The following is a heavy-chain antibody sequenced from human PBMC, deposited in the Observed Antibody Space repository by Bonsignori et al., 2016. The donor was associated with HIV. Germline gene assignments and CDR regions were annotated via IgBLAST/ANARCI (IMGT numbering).Heavy chain of an antibody. CDR2: FDPEDGEI. J-gene: IGHJ4*01. Sequence: QVHLLQSGAEVKKTGASVKVSCKISESTLTELSMHWVRQVPGKGLEWMGGFDPEDGEIIYAQKFQGRVTMTEDTSTDTAYMELRSLRSEDTAVYYCDNRTLERRWAGLGHFDHVGP. CDR1: ESTLTELS. CDR3: DNRTLERRWAGLGHFDH. D-gene: IGHD1-1*01. V-gene: IGHV1-24*01.